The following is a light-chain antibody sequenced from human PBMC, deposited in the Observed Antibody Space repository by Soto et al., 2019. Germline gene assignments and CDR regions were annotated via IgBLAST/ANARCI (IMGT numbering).Light chain of an antibody. J-gene: IGKJ5*01. CDR2: DAS. CDR1: QSISTY. CDR3: QQSYMDPIT. Sequence: DIQITQSPSTLSSYVVDRVSITCRASQSISTYLNWYQKKPGKAPNLLIYDASRLQSGVPSRFSGSGGGTDFTLSISSVQPEDFATYFCQQSYMDPITFGQGTRLEIK. V-gene: IGKV1-39*01.